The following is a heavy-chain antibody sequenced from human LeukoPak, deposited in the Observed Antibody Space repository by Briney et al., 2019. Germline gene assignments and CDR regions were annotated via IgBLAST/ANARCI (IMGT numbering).Heavy chain of an antibody. J-gene: IGHJ4*02. D-gene: IGHD3-3*01. V-gene: IGHV1-18*01. Sequence: ALVKVSCKASGYTFTNYGISWVRQAPGQGLEWMGWISAYNGNTNYAQKFQGRVTMTTDTSTSTAYMELRSLRSDDTAMYYCVRDLRFLEWLLYESFDYWGQGSLVTVSS. CDR2: ISAYNGNT. CDR3: VRDLRFLEWLLYESFDY. CDR1: GYTFTNYG.